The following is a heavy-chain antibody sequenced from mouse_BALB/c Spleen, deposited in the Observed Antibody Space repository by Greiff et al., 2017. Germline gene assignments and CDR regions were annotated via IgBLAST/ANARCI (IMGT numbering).Heavy chain of an antibody. CDR2: ISSGGSYT. V-gene: IGHV5-6-4*01. CDR3: TRDNGPWFAY. D-gene: IGHD1-1*02. J-gene: IGHJ3*01. CDR1: GFTFSSYT. Sequence: EVQGVESGGGLVKPGGSLKLSCAASGFTFSSYTMSWVRQTPEKRLEWVATISSGGSYTYYPDSVKGRFTISRDNAKNTLYLQMSSLKSEDTAMYYCTRDNGPWFAYWGQGTLVTVSA.